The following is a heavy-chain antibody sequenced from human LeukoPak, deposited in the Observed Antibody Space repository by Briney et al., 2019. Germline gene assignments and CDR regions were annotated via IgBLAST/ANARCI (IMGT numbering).Heavy chain of an antibody. Sequence: SETLSLTCTVSGGSISSYYWSWIRQPAGKGLEWIGRIYTSGSTNYNPSLKSRVTMSVDTSKNQFSLKLSSVTAADTAVYYCAREGGGTKDRHANRFDPWGQGTLVTVSS. D-gene: IGHD1-26*01. V-gene: IGHV4-4*07. CDR2: IYTSGST. CDR1: GGSISSYY. CDR3: AREGGGTKDRHANRFDP. J-gene: IGHJ5*02.